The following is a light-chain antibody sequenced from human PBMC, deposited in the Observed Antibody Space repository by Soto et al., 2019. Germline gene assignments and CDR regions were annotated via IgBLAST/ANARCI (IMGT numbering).Light chain of an antibody. V-gene: IGKV1-9*01. J-gene: IGKJ1*01. CDR2: LAS. CDR1: QTIDNY. Sequence: IQLTQSPSSLSASVGDTVTISCRTSQTIDNYLAWYQQYPGRAPKLLIYLASTLKSGVPSRFSGSGSGTDCTLTITSLQPEDFGTYYCQQLDSNPPWTFGQGTRVEIK. CDR3: QQLDSNPPWT.